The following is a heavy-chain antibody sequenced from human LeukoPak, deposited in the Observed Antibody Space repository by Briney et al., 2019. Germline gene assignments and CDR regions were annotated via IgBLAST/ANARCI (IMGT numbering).Heavy chain of an antibody. CDR1: GYTFTGYY. Sequence: ASVKVSCKTSGYTFTGYYIHWVRQAPGQGLEWMGWINPNSGGTNYAQKFQDRVTMTRDTSISTAYMELSSLRSEDTAVYYCARGLGSPPPNYWGQGTLVTVSS. J-gene: IGHJ4*02. D-gene: IGHD1-26*01. CDR2: INPNSGGT. CDR3: ARGLGSPPPNY. V-gene: IGHV1-2*02.